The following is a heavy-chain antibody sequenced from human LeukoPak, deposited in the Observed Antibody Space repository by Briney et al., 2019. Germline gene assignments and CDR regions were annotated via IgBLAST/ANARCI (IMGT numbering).Heavy chain of an antibody. D-gene: IGHD3-10*01. J-gene: IGHJ6*02. V-gene: IGHV1-2*02. CDR1: GYTFTGYY. CDR2: INPNSGGT. Sequence: ASVKVSCKASGYTFTGYYMHWVRQAPGQGLEWMGWINPNSGGTNYAQKFQGRVTMTRDTSISTAYMELSRLRSDDTAVDYCARDMSYGSGSYYSAAYYYYGMDVWGQGTTVTVSS. CDR3: ARDMSYGSGSYYSAAYYYYGMDV.